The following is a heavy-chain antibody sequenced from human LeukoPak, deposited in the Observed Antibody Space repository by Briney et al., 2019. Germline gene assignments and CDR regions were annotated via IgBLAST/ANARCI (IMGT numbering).Heavy chain of an antibody. CDR2: IDHRGST. D-gene: IGHD5-24*01. Sequence: PSETLSLTCALYGGSFSDHYWSWIRQPPGKGLEWIGEIDHRGSTHYNASLMSRVTMSIDTSNNHFSLKLRSVTAADTAVYYCARRTPQMTTNEYVLHIWGQGTMVTVSS. CDR1: GGSFSDHY. CDR3: ARRTPQMTTNEYVLHI. V-gene: IGHV4-34*01. J-gene: IGHJ3*02.